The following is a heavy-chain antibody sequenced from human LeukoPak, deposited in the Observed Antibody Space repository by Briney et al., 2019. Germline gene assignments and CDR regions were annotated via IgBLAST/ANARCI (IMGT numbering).Heavy chain of an antibody. CDR2: INPKSGGT. Sequence: GASVKVSCKASGYTFTGYYMHWVRQAPGQGLEWMGWINPKSGGTTYAQKFQGRVTMTRDTSISTAYMELSRLRSDDTAVYYCARRLYYDFWSLDVWGQGTTVTVSS. CDR1: GYTFTGYY. CDR3: ARRLYYDFWSLDV. D-gene: IGHD3-3*01. J-gene: IGHJ6*02. V-gene: IGHV1-2*02.